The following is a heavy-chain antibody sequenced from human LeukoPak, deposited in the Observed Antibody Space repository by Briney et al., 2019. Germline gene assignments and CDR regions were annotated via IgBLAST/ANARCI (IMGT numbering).Heavy chain of an antibody. V-gene: IGHV1-2*02. CDR1: GYTFTGYY. J-gene: IGHJ4*02. Sequence: ASVKVSCKASGYTFTGYYMHWVRQAPGQGLEWMGWINPNSGGTNYAQKFQGRVTMTRDTSISTAYMEPSRLRSDDTAVYYCARLPRYFDTPRDYWGQGTLVTVSS. CDR2: INPNSGGT. CDR3: ARLPRYFDTPRDY. D-gene: IGHD3-9*01.